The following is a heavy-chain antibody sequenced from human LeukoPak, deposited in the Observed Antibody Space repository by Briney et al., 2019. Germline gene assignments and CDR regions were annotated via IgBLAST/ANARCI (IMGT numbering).Heavy chain of an antibody. Sequence: GGSLRLSCAASGFTFSSYAMHWVRQAPGKGLEWVSAISGSGGSTYYADSVKGRFTISRDNSKNTLYLQMNSLRAEDTAVYYCAKEKYYYDSSGYPPFDYWGQGTLVTVSS. V-gene: IGHV3-23*01. D-gene: IGHD3-22*01. CDR2: ISGSGGST. CDR3: AKEKYYYDSSGYPPFDY. CDR1: GFTFSSYA. J-gene: IGHJ4*02.